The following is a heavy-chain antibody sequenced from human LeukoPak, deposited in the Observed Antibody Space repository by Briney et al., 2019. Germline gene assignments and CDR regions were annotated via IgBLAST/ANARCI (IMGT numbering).Heavy chain of an antibody. Sequence: GGSLRLSCAASRFTFSTYWMSWVRQAPGGGREGVDNIKQDGSEKYYVEFVKGRFTISRDNAKNSLYLQMNSLRAEETAVYYCAREIQGDDYFDYWGQGTLVTVSS. CDR2: IKQDGSEK. D-gene: IGHD3-10*01. V-gene: IGHV3-7*01. CDR1: RFTFSTYW. CDR3: AREIQGDDYFDY. J-gene: IGHJ4*02.